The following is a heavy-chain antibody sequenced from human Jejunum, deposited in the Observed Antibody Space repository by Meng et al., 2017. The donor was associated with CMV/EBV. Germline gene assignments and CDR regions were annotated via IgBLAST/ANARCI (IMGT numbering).Heavy chain of an antibody. J-gene: IGHJ3*01. Sequence: ASEFTFSGYAMNWVRQAPGKGLEWISVFYISGRSTYYADSVKGRFTISRDNSKNMVYLQMNNLRVEDTAVYYCAKDRGGSDDVYDVWGQGAAVTVSS. D-gene: IGHD3-16*01. V-gene: IGHV3-23*03. CDR1: EFTFSGYA. CDR3: AKDRGGSDDVYDV. CDR2: FYISGRST.